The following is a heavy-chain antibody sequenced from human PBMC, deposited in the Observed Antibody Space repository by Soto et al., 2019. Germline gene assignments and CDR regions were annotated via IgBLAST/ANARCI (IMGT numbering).Heavy chain of an antibody. CDR1: GGTFSTYA. D-gene: IGHD5-18*01. CDR3: ASGIQLWLRRINNGYSV. V-gene: IGHV1-69*12. Sequence: QVQLVQSGAEVKKPESSVKVSCKAPGGTFSTYAISWVRQAPGQGLEWMGGIIPMFGTANYAQRFQDRVTITADESTNIVYMELSSLRSEDTAVYFCASGIQLWLRRINNGYSVWGQGTLVTVSS. CDR2: IIPMFGTA. J-gene: IGHJ4*02.